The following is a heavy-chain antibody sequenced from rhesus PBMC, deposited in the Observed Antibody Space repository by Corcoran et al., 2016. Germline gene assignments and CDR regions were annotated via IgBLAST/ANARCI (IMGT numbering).Heavy chain of an antibody. Sequence: EVQLVESGGGLVQPGGSLKLSCAASGFTFSSYGMSWVRQAPGKGLEWVSVINSVGGSTYDADSVKGRFTISRDNSKNTLSLQMNSLRAEDTAVYYCAKGGKGYSNYGYLDYWGQGVLVTVSS. CDR3: AKGGKGYSNYGYLDY. CDR1: GFTFSSYG. CDR2: INSVGGST. J-gene: IGHJ4*01. V-gene: IGHV3S5*01. D-gene: IGHD4-23*01.